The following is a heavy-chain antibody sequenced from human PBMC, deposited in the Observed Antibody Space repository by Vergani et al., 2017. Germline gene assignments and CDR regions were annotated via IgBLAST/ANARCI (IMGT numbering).Heavy chain of an antibody. J-gene: IGHJ2*01. CDR2: IIPIFGTA. CDR3: ARDRASSSVFIRERYFDL. Sequence: QVQLVQSGAEVKKPGSSVKVSCKASGGTFSSYAISWVRQAPGQGLEWMGGIIPIFGTANYAQKFQGRVTITADKSTSTAYMELSSLRSEDTAVYYCARDRASSSVFIRERYFDLWGRGTLVTVSS. D-gene: IGHD6-6*01. V-gene: IGHV1-69*06. CDR1: GGTFSSYA.